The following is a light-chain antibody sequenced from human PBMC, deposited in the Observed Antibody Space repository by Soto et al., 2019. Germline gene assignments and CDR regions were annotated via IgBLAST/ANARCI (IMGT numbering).Light chain of an antibody. CDR3: KPYNSYSRT. Sequence: DIQMTQSPSTLSASVVDRVTITCRASQSISSWLAWYQQKPGKAPKLLIYDASSLESGVPSRFSGSGFRTEFTLTLSSLEPGDFATYYCKPYNSYSRTCGQGTKVDIK. CDR2: DAS. CDR1: QSISSW. J-gene: IGKJ1*01. V-gene: IGKV1-5*01.